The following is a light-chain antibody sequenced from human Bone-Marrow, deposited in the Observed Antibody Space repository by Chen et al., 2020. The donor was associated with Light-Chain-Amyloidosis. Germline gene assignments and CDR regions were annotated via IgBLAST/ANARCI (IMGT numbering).Light chain of an antibody. Sequence: QSARTPPATVSGSPGPSLTTSCTGTSSDVGGDNHVSWYQQHPDKVPKRIISEVTNRPSWVPDRFSGSKSDNTASLTISGLQTEDEADYFCSSYTITNTLVFGSGTRVTVL. V-gene: IGLV2-14*01. J-gene: IGLJ1*01. CDR2: EVT. CDR3: SSYTITNTLV. CDR1: SSDVGGDNH.